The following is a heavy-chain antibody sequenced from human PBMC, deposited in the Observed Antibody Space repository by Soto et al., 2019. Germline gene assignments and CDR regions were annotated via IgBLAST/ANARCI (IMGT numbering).Heavy chain of an antibody. CDR1: GFTFRSYA. CDR3: PRLPRAAASKPYPDYYYYGMDV. Sequence: GGPLRLSCSDSGFTFRSYAMSWVRQAPGKGLEWVSAISGSGGSTYYADSVKGRFTISRDNSKNTLYLQMNSLRVEDTAVYYCPRLPRAAASKPYPDYYYYGMDVWGQGTTVTVSS. CDR2: ISGSGGST. J-gene: IGHJ6*02. D-gene: IGHD6-13*01. V-gene: IGHV3-23*01.